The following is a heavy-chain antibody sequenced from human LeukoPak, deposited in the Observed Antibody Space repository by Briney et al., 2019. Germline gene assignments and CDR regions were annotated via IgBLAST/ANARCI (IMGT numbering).Heavy chain of an antibody. V-gene: IGHV1-18*01. CDR1: GNIFNTYG. Sequence: GASVKVSCKDSGNIFNTYGFSWVRQAPGQGLEWIGWINVHKGNTNYAQKFQGRVTMTADTSTSTVYTELRSLTSDDTAVYYCAREEYLSGSYVDDWGQGTLVTVSS. CDR2: INVHKGNT. CDR3: AREEYLSGSYVDD. D-gene: IGHD3-10*01. J-gene: IGHJ4*02.